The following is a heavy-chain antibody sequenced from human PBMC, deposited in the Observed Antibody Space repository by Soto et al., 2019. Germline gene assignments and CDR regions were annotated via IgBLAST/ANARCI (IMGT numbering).Heavy chain of an antibody. Sequence: SETLSLTCTVSGGSISSGGYYWSWIRQHPGKGLEWIGYIYYSGSTYYNPSLKSRVTISVDTSKNQFSLKLSSVTAADTAVYYCARGFRMTIFGVVPHQFDPWGQGTLVTVSS. CDR2: IYYSGST. D-gene: IGHD3-3*01. J-gene: IGHJ5*02. V-gene: IGHV4-31*03. CDR3: ARGFRMTIFGVVPHQFDP. CDR1: GGSISSGGYY.